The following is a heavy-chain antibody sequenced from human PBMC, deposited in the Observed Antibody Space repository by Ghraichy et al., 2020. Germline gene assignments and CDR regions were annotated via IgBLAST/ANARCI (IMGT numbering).Heavy chain of an antibody. V-gene: IGHV1-46*03. Sequence: GRSEAGGGRTSYARRCQGRGTMTRDTSTSTVFMELSSLRAEDTAVYYCARLGGYSYGSFDYWGQGTLVTVSS. CDR3: ARLGGYSYGSFDY. J-gene: IGHJ4*02. D-gene: IGHD5-18*01. CDR2: SEAGGGRT.